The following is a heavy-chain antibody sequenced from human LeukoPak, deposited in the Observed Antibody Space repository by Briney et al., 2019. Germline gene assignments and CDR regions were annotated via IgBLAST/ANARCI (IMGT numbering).Heavy chain of an antibody. J-gene: IGHJ4*02. CDR1: GYSFTSYW. Sequence: GESLKISCKGSGYSFTSYWIGWVRQMPGKGLEWMGIIHPGDSETRYRPSFQGRVSISADKYITTAYLQWSSLKASDTAMYYCARQSRVSGSWYIIDYWGQGTLVTVSS. D-gene: IGHD6-13*01. CDR3: ARQSRVSGSWYIIDY. V-gene: IGHV5-51*01. CDR2: IHPGDSET.